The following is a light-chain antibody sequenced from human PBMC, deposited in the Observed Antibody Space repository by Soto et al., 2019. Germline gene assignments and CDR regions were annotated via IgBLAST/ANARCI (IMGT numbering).Light chain of an antibody. V-gene: IGLV2-14*01. CDR1: SSDVGGYNY. Sequence: QSALTQPASVSGSPGQSITISCTGTSSDVGGYNYVSWYQQHPGKAPKLMIYEVTNRPSGVSNRFSGSKSGNTASLTISGLQAEDEADYYCSSYTSSNTLDPLFGGGTKLTVL. CDR2: EVT. J-gene: IGLJ2*01. CDR3: SSYTSSNTLDPL.